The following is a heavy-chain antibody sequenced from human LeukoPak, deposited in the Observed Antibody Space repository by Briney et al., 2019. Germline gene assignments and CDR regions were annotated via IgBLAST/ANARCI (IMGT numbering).Heavy chain of an antibody. CDR2: IYYSGST. J-gene: IGHJ5*02. D-gene: IGHD6-6*01. Sequence: PSETLSLTCTVSGGSISSSSYYWGWIRQPPGKGLEWIGSIYYSGSTYYNPSLKSRVTISVDTSKNQFSLKLSSVTAADTAVYYCARDQLAARLDWFDPWGQGTLVTVSS. V-gene: IGHV4-39*07. CDR3: ARDQLAARLDWFDP. CDR1: GGSISSSSYY.